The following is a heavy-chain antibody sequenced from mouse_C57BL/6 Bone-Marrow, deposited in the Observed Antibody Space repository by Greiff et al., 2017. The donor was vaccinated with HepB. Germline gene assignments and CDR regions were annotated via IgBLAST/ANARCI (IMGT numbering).Heavy chain of an antibody. CDR1: GFTFSNYW. Sequence: EVMLVESGGGLVQPGGSMKLSCVASGFTFSNYWMNWVRQSPEKGLEWVAQIRLKSDNYATHYAESVKGRFTISRDDSKSSVYLQMNNLRAEDTGIYYCINYGRPHWYFDVWGTGATVTVSS. V-gene: IGHV6-3*01. J-gene: IGHJ1*03. CDR2: IRLKSDNYAT. CDR3: INYGRPHWYFDV. D-gene: IGHD1-1*01.